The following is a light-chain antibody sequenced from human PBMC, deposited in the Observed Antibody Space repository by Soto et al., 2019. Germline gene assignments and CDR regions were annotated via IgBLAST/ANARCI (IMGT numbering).Light chain of an antibody. Sequence: DIQMTQPPSTLSGSVGDRVTITCRASQTISSWLAWYQQKPGKAPKLLIYKASTLKSGVPSRFSGSRSGTEFTLTISSLQPDDFATYYCQHYNSYSEAFGQGTKV. CDR2: KAS. CDR3: QHYNSYSEA. CDR1: QTISSW. J-gene: IGKJ1*01. V-gene: IGKV1-5*03.